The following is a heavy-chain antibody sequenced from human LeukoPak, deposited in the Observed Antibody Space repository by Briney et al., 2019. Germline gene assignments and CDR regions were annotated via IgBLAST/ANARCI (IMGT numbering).Heavy chain of an antibody. CDR2: ISGSGVIT. J-gene: IGHJ4*02. Sequence: GGSLRLSCAASGFTFSSHGMNWVRQAPGKGLEWVSGISGSGVITYYADSVKGRFTNSRDNSKNTLDLQMNSLRAEDTAVYYCAKDDAWVRYQDWGQGTLVTVSS. CDR3: AKDDAWVRYQD. V-gene: IGHV3-23*01. D-gene: IGHD5-12*01. CDR1: GFTFSSHG.